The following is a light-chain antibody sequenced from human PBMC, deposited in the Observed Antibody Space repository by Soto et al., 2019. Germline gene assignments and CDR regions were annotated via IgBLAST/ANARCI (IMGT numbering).Light chain of an antibody. J-gene: IGKJ3*01. V-gene: IGKV3-20*01. CDR2: ATS. Sequence: EIVLTQSPGTLSLSPGERATLSCRASQSVGSSYLAWYQQKPGQAPRLLIYATSSRATGIPDRFSGSGSGTDFTLTLSRLEPEDFAVYYCQQYQTFGPGTKVDI. CDR1: QSVGSSY. CDR3: QQYQT.